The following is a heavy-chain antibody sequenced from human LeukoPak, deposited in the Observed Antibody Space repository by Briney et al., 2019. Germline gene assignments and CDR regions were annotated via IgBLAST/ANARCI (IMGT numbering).Heavy chain of an antibody. CDR1: GFTFSSYA. CDR3: ARVSSLGYYMEV. J-gene: IGHJ6*03. CDR2: ISSNGGST. D-gene: IGHD3-16*01. V-gene: IGHV3-64*01. Sequence: GGSLRLSCAASGFTFSSYAMHWVRQAPGKGLEYVSAISSNGGSTYYANSVKGRFTISRDNSKNTLYLQMGSLRAEDMAVYYCARVSSLGYYMEVWGKGTTVTVSS.